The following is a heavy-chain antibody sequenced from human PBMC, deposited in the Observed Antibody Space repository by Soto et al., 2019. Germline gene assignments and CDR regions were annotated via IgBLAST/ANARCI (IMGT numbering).Heavy chain of an antibody. V-gene: IGHV1-69*06. CDR1: RGTFSSNA. Sequence: QVQLVQSGTELRKPGSSVKVSCKVSRGTFSSNAIRWLRQAPGQGLEWIGVIVPVLGSTTYSEKFQGRLTITADKSTSTAYMELSSLRSDDTAVDYWAGERRGWLLTGYGYYGMDSWGQGTTVIVSS. CDR2: IVPVLGST. D-gene: IGHD2-15*01. CDR3: AGERRGWLLTGYGYYGMDS. J-gene: IGHJ6*02.